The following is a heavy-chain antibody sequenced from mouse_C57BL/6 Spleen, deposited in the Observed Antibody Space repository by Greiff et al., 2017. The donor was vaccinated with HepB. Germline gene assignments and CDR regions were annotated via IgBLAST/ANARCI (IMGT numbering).Heavy chain of an antibody. Sequence: QVQLKESGPGLVQPSQSLSITCTVSGFSLTSYGVHWVRQSPGKGLEWLGVIWRGGSTDYNAAFMSRLSITKDNSKSQVFFKMNSLQADDTAIYYCAKNSYYGSSYPYFDYWGQGTTLTVSS. CDR1: GFSLTSYG. CDR3: AKNSYYGSSYPYFDY. V-gene: IGHV2-5*01. J-gene: IGHJ2*01. D-gene: IGHD1-1*01. CDR2: IWRGGST.